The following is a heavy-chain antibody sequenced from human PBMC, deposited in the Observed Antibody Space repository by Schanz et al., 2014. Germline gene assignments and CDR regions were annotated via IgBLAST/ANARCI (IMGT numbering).Heavy chain of an antibody. CDR2: ISPYNGNT. CDR1: GGTFTSYA. CDR3: TRGGYSYALSAFDI. J-gene: IGHJ3*02. V-gene: IGHV1-18*01. Sequence: QVQLVQSGAEVRKPGSSVRVSCKASGGTFTSYAFSWVRQAPGQGLEWMGWISPYNGNTNYAQKLQGRVTMTADTSTSTAYMDLRSLRSDDTALYYCTRGGYSYALSAFDIWGQGTMVTVSS. D-gene: IGHD5-18*01.